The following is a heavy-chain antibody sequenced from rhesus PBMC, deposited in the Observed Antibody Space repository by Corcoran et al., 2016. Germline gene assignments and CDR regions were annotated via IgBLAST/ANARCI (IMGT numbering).Heavy chain of an antibody. V-gene: IGHV4-160*01. CDR1: GGSISSNY. J-gene: IGHJ4*01. CDR3: ARSSYGSGSLYFDY. CDR2: SRSGGAT. Sequence: QVQLQQWGEGLVKPSETLSLTCAVYGGSISSNYWSWIRQPPGKGLEWIGRSRSGGATTYNPSHKRRVTLSLDTSKNQFSLKLSSVTAADTAVYCCARSSYGSGSLYFDYWGQGVLVTVSS. D-gene: IGHD3-28*01.